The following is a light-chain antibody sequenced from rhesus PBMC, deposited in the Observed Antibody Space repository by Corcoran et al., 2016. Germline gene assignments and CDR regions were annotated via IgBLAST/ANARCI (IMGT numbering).Light chain of an antibody. Sequence: EIVMTQSPATLSLPPGERATLSCRASQSVSTSVAWYQQRPHLAPRLLIYDSSSRATGIPDRFSGRGSGTDFTLIISSLEPEDIGIYFCQQYDTWNTFGGGTKVELK. CDR1: QSVSTS. V-gene: IGKV3S9*01. J-gene: IGKJ4*01. CDR2: DSS. CDR3: QQYDTWNT.